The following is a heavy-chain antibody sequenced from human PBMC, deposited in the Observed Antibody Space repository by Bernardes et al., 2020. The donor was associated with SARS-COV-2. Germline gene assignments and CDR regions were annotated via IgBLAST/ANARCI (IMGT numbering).Heavy chain of an antibody. CDR3: ARDWVRFGEPAVDY. V-gene: IGHV3-48*01. CDR1: GFTFSSYN. CDR2: ISDSSQNI. J-gene: IGHJ4*02. D-gene: IGHD3-10*01. Sequence: GGSLRLSGVGSGFTFSSYNMHWVLPAPGKGLEWVAYISDSSQNIYYAKSVKGRFTVSRDNGKNSLYLEMNSLSVEDTAVYYCARDWVRFGEPAVDYWGQGTLVNVSS.